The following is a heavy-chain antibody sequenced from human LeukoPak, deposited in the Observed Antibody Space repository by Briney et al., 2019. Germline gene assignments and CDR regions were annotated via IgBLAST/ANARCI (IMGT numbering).Heavy chain of an antibody. CDR2: INHSGST. V-gene: IGHV4-34*01. CDR3: ARGAGGYCSSTSCSNWFDP. CDR1: GGSFSGYY. Sequence: SETLSLTCAVYGGSFSGYYWSWIRQPPGKGLEWIGEINHSGSTNYNPSLKSRVTISVDTSKNQFSLKLSSVTAADTAVYYCARGAGGYCSSTSCSNWFDPWGQGTLVTVSS. D-gene: IGHD2-2*01. J-gene: IGHJ5*02.